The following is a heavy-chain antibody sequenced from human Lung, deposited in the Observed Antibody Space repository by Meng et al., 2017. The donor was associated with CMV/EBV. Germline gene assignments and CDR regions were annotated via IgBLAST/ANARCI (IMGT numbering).Heavy chain of an antibody. J-gene: IGHJ4*02. V-gene: IGHV3-11*05. CDR2: ISPTTGYT. Sequence: LVGEFGGGLVKPGGSLGLSCTGSGFTFSDYYMSWIRQAPGKGLEWVSYISPTTGYTEYADSVKGRFTISRDNAKNSLFLQMNSLRSEDTAVYYCARDFSLYRTSGVQWGQGTLVTVSS. CDR1: GFTFSDYY. CDR3: ARDFSLYRTSGVQ. D-gene: IGHD2-8*01.